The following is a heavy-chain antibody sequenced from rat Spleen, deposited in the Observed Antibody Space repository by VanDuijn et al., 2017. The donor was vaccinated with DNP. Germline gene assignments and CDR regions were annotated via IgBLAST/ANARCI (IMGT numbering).Heavy chain of an antibody. D-gene: IGHD1-11*01. CDR2: LSSTGVVT. J-gene: IGHJ2*01. CDR1: GFPFSDYD. Sequence: EVQLVESGGGLVQPGRSLKLSCAASGFPFSDYDMAWVRQAPMKGLEWVAALSSTGVVTYYRNSVRGRFTVSRDNRKNILYLQMDSLRSEDTATYYCTKRWYGSFDYWGQGVMVTVSS. CDR3: TKRWYGSFDY. V-gene: IGHV5S13*01.